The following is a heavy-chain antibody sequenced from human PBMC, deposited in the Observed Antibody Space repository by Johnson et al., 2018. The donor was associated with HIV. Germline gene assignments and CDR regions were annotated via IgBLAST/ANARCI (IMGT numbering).Heavy chain of an antibody. D-gene: IGHD1-14*01. CDR3: ARDHNHSNPGGAFDI. CDR2: ISYDGSNK. J-gene: IGHJ3*02. V-gene: IGHV3-30-3*01. CDR1: GFTFSSYA. Sequence: VHLVESGGGVVQPGRSLRLSCAASGFTFSSYAMHWVRQAPGKGLEWVAVISYDGSNKYYADSVKGRFTISRDNSKNTLYLQMNSLRAEDTAVYYCARDHNHSNPGGAFDIWGQGTMVTVSS.